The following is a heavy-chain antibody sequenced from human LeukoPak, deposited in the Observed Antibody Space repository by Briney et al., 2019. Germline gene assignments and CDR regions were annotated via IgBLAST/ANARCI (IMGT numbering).Heavy chain of an antibody. Sequence: GGSLRLSCAASGFTFSSYSMNWVRQAPGKGLEWVSSISSSSSYVYYADSVKGRFTISRDNAKNSLYLQMNSLRAEDTAVYYCARELPGYYYYGMDVWGQGTTVTVSS. D-gene: IGHD2-2*01. CDR2: ISSSSSYV. CDR3: ARELPGYYYYGMDV. CDR1: GFTFSSYS. V-gene: IGHV3-21*01. J-gene: IGHJ6*02.